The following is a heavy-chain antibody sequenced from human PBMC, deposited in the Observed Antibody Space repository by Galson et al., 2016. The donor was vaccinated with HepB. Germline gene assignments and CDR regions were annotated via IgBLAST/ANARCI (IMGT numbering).Heavy chain of an antibody. Sequence: TLSLTCTVSGDSISSGDYYWSWTRQPPGGGLEWIGHIYYTAHTYYNPYLKSRIIMSVNTSNNQFSLKLSSETAADTPMYYWARGGFADYWGQGTLVTVSS. CDR2: IYYTAHT. V-gene: IGHV4-30-4*01. CDR1: GDSISSGDYY. D-gene: IGHD3-16*01. CDR3: ARGGFADY. J-gene: IGHJ4*02.